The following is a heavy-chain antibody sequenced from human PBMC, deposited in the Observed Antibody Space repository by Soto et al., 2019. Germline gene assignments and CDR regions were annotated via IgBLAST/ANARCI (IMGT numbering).Heavy chain of an antibody. CDR3: TRVWELREYSDY. CDR2: ISYDGSNE. V-gene: IGHV3-30-3*01. D-gene: IGHD1-26*01. CDR1: GFTFRFYP. Sequence: QVQLVESGGGVVQPGRSLRLSCAASGFTFRFYPMHWVRQAPGKGLEWVAAISYDGSNEYYTDSVKGRFTISRDNSNNTLYLQMNALSAEDTAVYYCTRVWELREYSDYWGQGTLVTGSS. J-gene: IGHJ4*02.